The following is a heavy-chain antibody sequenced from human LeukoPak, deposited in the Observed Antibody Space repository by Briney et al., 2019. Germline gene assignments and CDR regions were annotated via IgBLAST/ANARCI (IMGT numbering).Heavy chain of an antibody. CDR2: ISSSSSYI. V-gene: IGHV3-21*01. D-gene: IGHD6-19*01. CDR3: ARVPVAGLVDY. J-gene: IGHJ4*02. CDR1: GFTLGDYA. Sequence: GGSLRLSCTASGFTLGDYAMSWFRQAPGKGLEWVSSISSSSSYIYYADSVKGRFTISRDNAKNSLYLQMNSLRAEDTAVYYCARVPVAGLVDYWGQGTLVTVSS.